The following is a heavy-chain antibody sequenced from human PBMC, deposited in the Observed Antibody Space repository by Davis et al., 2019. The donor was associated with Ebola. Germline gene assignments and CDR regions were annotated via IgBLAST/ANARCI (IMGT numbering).Heavy chain of an antibody. V-gene: IGHV3-48*03. J-gene: IGHJ6*03. CDR2: ISSSGSTI. CDR1: GFTFSSYE. Sequence: PGGSLRLSCAASGFTFSSYEMNWVRQAPGKGLEWVSYISSSGSTIYYADSVKGRFTISRDNAKNSLYLQMNSLRAEDTAVYYCARAASSGWFYYYYYMDVWGKGTTVTVSS. CDR3: ARAASSGWFYYYYYMDV. D-gene: IGHD6-19*01.